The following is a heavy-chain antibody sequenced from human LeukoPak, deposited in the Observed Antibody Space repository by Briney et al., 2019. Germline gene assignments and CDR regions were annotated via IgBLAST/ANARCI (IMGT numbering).Heavy chain of an antibody. Sequence: ASVKVSCKVSGYTLTELSMHWVRQAPGKGLEWMGGFDPEDGETIYAQKFQGRVTMTEDTSTDTAYMELSSLRSEDTAVYYCAPFLDYGDYCDYWGQGTLVTVSS. V-gene: IGHV1-24*01. CDR1: GYTLTELS. D-gene: IGHD4-17*01. J-gene: IGHJ4*02. CDR2: FDPEDGET. CDR3: APFLDYGDYCDY.